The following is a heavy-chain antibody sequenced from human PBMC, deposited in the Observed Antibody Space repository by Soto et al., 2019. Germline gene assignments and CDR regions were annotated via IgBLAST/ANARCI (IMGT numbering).Heavy chain of an antibody. D-gene: IGHD1-26*01. V-gene: IGHV3-72*01. CDR1: GFAFNDYY. CDR3: TRDIHGSGSFDY. J-gene: IGHJ4*02. Sequence: EVQLVESGGGLVQPGGSLRLSCAVSGFAFNDYYMDWVRQAPGKGLEWVGRIKNKANSYTTEYAASVKGRFTISRDDSKNLLFLQMNSLKTEDTAVYFCTRDIHGSGSFDYWGQGTLVTVSP. CDR2: IKNKANSYTT.